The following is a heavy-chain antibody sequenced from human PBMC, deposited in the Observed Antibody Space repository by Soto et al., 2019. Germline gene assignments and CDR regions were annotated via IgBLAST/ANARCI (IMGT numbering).Heavy chain of an antibody. CDR2: MSSDGSYT. Sequence: QVQLVESGGGVVQPGRSLRLSCAASGFNFIKYGMHWVRQAPGKGLEWIAGMSSDGSYTPYADSMKGRFTISRDNPKNTLFLQMHSLRAEDTAVYFRARDADPSNHFSFFDYWGQGTLVTVSS. CDR1: GFNFIKYG. D-gene: IGHD2-2*01. CDR3: ARDADPSNHFSFFDY. V-gene: IGHV3-33*05. J-gene: IGHJ4*02.